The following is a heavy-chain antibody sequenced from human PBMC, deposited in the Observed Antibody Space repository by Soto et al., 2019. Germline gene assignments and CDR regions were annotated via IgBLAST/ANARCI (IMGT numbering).Heavy chain of an antibody. CDR3: ARVSPPVDY. CDR2: ISAYNGNT. J-gene: IGHJ4*02. CDR1: GYTFTSYG. V-gene: IGHV1-18*01. Sequence: QVQLVQSGAEVKQPGASVKVSCKASGYTFTSYGVSWVRQAPGQGLEWMGWISAYNGNTKYAQKLQGTVTMTTDTSTTTAYIDLRSLQSDDTAVYYCARVSPPVDYWGQGTLVTVSS.